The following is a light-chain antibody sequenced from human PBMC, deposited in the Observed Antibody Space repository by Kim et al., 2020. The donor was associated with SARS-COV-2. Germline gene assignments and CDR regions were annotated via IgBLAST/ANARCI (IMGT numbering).Light chain of an antibody. J-gene: IGLJ3*02. Sequence: SYELTQPPSVSVSPGQTASITCSGDKLGDKYACWYQQKPGQSPVLVIYQDGKRPSGIPERFSGSNSGNTATLTISGTQAMDEADYYCQAWDSSTACWVFG. CDR3: QAWDSSTACWV. V-gene: IGLV3-1*01. CDR2: QDG. CDR1: KLGDKY.